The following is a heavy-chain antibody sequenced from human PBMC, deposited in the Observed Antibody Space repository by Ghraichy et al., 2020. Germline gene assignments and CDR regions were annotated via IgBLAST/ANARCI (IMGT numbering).Heavy chain of an antibody. Sequence: GGSLRLSCAASGFTFSSYGMHWVRQAPGKGLEWVAFIRYDGSNKYYADSVKGRFTISRDNSKNTLYLQMNSLRAEDTAVYYCAKGPLQRQLWGSPPYWGQGTLVTVSS. CDR2: IRYDGSNK. J-gene: IGHJ4*02. CDR1: GFTFSSYG. D-gene: IGHD5-18*01. CDR3: AKGPLQRQLWGSPPY. V-gene: IGHV3-30*02.